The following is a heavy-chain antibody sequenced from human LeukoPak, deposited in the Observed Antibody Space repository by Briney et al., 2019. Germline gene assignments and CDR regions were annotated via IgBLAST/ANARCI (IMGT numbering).Heavy chain of an antibody. CDR2: INWNGSST. CDR3: AAAARDLDS. D-gene: IGHD6-6*01. J-gene: IGHJ4*02. Sequence: GGTLRLSCAAYGFTFDHDGMSWVRQAPGKGLEWVSGINWNGSSTGYVDSVKGRFTISRDNAKNSLYLQMNSLRAEDTALYYCAAAARDLDSWGQGTLVTVSS. CDR1: GFTFDHDG. V-gene: IGHV3-20*04.